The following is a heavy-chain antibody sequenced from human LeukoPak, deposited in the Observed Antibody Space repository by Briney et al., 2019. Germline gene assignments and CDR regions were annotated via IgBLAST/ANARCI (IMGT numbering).Heavy chain of an antibody. CDR2: IKSDGKT. D-gene: IGHD3-22*01. CDR1: GFTFSSYW. V-gene: IGHV3-74*01. Sequence: GGSLRLSCAASGFTFSSYWMHWVRQAPGKGLVWVSRIKSDGKTNYADSVKGRFTISRDNAKNTVSLQMNSLRAEDTGVYYCARAPTEIGGYYPEYFRHWGQGTLVTVSS. CDR3: ARAPTEIGGYYPEYFRH. J-gene: IGHJ1*01.